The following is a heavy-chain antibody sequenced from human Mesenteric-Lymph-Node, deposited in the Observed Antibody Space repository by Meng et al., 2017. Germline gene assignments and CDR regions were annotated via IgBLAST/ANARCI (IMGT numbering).Heavy chain of an antibody. Sequence: GESLKISCAASGFTFSSYNINWVRQAPGKGLEWVSSITSSSSFIYYADSVKGRFTVSRDNSKNTLYLQMNSLRAEDTAVYYCARDGLPITMIVVVIKYYFDYWGQGTLVTVSS. CDR1: GFTFSSYN. CDR3: ARDGLPITMIVVVIKYYFDY. J-gene: IGHJ4*02. CDR2: ITSSSSFI. D-gene: IGHD3-22*01. V-gene: IGHV3-21*01.